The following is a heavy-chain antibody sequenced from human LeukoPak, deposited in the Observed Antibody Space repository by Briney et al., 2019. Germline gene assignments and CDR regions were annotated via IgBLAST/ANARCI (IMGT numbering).Heavy chain of an antibody. CDR1: GYTFTNYW. D-gene: IGHD3-16*01. J-gene: IGHJ5*02. V-gene: IGHV3-74*01. CDR2: INTDGTNT. Sequence: GGSLRLSCAASGYTFTNYWMHWVRQAPGEELVWVSRINTDGTNTIYADSVRGRFTVSRDNAKNTLYLQMDSLRAEDTAVYYCARDRGINWFDPWGQGTLVAASS. CDR3: ARDRGINWFDP.